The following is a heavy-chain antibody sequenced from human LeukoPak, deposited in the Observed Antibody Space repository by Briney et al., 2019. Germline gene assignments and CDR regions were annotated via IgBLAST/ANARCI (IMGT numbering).Heavy chain of an antibody. D-gene: IGHD3-10*01. CDR3: ARRRVITRAFGI. CDR2: MNPNSGNT. Sequence: ASVKVSCKASGYTFTSYDISWVRQATGQGLEWMGWMNPNSGNTGYAQKFQGRVTMTRNTSISTAYMELSSLRSEDTAVYYCARRRVITRAFGIWGQGTMVTVSS. V-gene: IGHV1-8*01. J-gene: IGHJ3*02. CDR1: GYTFTSYD.